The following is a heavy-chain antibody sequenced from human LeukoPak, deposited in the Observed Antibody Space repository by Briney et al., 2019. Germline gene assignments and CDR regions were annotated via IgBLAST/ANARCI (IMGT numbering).Heavy chain of an antibody. Sequence: SETLSLTCTVSGGSISSYYWSWIRQPPGKGLEWIGYIYYSGSTNYNPSLKSRVTTSVDTSKNQFSLKLSSVTAADTAVYYCARGRDYYDSSGYSGLLGYWGQGTLVTVSS. CDR3: ARGRDYYDSSGYSGLLGY. CDR2: IYYSGST. CDR1: GGSISSYY. D-gene: IGHD3-22*01. J-gene: IGHJ4*02. V-gene: IGHV4-59*12.